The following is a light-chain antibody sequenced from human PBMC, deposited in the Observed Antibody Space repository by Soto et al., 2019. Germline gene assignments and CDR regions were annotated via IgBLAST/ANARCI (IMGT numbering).Light chain of an antibody. CDR3: LQALQPPP. V-gene: IGKV2-28*01. CDR1: QSLLHSNGYNY. CDR2: LGS. J-gene: IGKJ4*01. Sequence: DIVMTQSPLSLPVTPGEPASISCRSSQSLLHSNGYNYLDWYLQKPGQSPQLLIYLGSNRASGVPNMFSGSVSGTDFTLNISNVDADLVGIYYCLQALQPPPFGGGTKVEL.